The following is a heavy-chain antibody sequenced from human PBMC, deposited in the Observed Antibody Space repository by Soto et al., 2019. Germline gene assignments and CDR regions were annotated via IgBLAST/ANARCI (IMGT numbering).Heavy chain of an antibody. CDR1: GGSTSSGGYY. Sequence: PSETLSLTCTVSGGSTSSGGYYWSWIRQHPGKGLEWIGYIYYSGSTYYNPSLKSRVTISVDTSKNQFSLKLSSVTAADTAVYYCARAYYYYDSSGYPGRFDYWGQGTLVTVSS. D-gene: IGHD3-22*01. CDR2: IYYSGST. V-gene: IGHV4-31*03. CDR3: ARAYYYYDSSGYPGRFDY. J-gene: IGHJ4*02.